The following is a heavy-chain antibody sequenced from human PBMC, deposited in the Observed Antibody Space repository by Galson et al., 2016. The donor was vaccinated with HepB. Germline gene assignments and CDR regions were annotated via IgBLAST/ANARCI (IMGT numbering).Heavy chain of an antibody. CDR3: ARDQGNYYYYGMDA. CDR1: EFTVSSNY. Sequence: SLRLSCAASEFTVSSNYMSWVRQAPGKGLEWVSVIYSGGTTYYADSVKGRFTISRDNSKNTLYLQMNSLRAEDTAVYYCARDQGNYYYYGMDAWGQGTTVTVSS. J-gene: IGHJ6*02. CDR2: IYSGGTT. V-gene: IGHV3-53*01.